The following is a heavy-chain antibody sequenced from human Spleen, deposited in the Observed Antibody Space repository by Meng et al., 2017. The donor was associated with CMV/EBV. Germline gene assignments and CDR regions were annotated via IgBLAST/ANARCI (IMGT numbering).Heavy chain of an antibody. CDR3: ARDSNWNWFDP. CDR1: GGSFSGYY. Sequence: LTCAVYGGSFSGYYWSWIRQPPGKGLEWIGEINHSGSTNYNPSLKSRVTMSVDTSKNQFSLKLSSVTAADTAVYYCARDSNWNWFDPWGQGTLVTVSS. V-gene: IGHV4-34*01. CDR2: INHSGST. J-gene: IGHJ5*02. D-gene: IGHD4-11*01.